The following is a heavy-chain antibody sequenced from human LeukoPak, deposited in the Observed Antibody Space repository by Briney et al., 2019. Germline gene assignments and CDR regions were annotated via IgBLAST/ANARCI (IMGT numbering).Heavy chain of an antibody. D-gene: IGHD1-26*01. Sequence: TLXXTCTVSGDSISSSSYYWGWIRQPPGKGLEWIGNIYYTGNTYYNASLQSRVTISIDTSKNQFSLRLNSVTAADTAMYYXAKSGGYGLIDYWGQGTLVTVSS. CDR2: IYYTGNT. J-gene: IGHJ4*02. V-gene: IGHV4-39*01. CDR3: AKSGGYGLIDY. CDR1: GDSISSSSYY.